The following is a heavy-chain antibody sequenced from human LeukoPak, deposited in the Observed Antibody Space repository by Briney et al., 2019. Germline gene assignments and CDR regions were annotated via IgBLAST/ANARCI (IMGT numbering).Heavy chain of an antibody. D-gene: IGHD3-10*01. CDR1: GGSFSGYY. J-gene: IGHJ4*02. Sequence: LETLSLTCAVSGGSFSGYYWSWIRHPPGKGLEWIGEINHSGSTNYNPSLKSRVTISVDTSKNQFSLKLSSVTAADTAVYYCARHILWFGELPIDYWGQGTLVTVPS. CDR2: INHSGST. V-gene: IGHV4-34*01. CDR3: ARHILWFGELPIDY.